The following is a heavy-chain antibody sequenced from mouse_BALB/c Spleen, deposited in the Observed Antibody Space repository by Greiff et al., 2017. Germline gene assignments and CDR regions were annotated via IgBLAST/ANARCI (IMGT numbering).Heavy chain of an antibody. Sequence: EVMLVESGGGLVQPGGSRKLSCAASGFTFSSFGMHWVRQAPEKGLEWVAYISSGSSTIYYADTVKGRFTISRDNPTNTLFLQMSSLRSEDTAMYYCAREEYGYSIDYWGQGTTLTVSS. J-gene: IGHJ2*01. D-gene: IGHD2-5*01. V-gene: IGHV5-17*02. CDR2: ISSGSSTI. CDR3: AREEYGYSIDY. CDR1: GFTFSSFG.